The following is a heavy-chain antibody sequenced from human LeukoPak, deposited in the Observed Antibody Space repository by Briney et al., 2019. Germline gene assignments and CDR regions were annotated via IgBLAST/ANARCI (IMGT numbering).Heavy chain of an antibody. V-gene: IGHV3-11*06. Sequence: GSLRLSCAASGFTFSDYYMSWIRQAPGKGLEWVSYISSSSSYTNYADSVKGRFTISRDNAKNSLYLQMNSLRAEDTAVYYCARDMGHGSGGSCYDYWGQGTLVTVSS. CDR2: ISSSSSYT. CDR3: ARDMGHGSGGSCYDY. J-gene: IGHJ4*02. CDR1: GFTFSDYY. D-gene: IGHD2-15*01.